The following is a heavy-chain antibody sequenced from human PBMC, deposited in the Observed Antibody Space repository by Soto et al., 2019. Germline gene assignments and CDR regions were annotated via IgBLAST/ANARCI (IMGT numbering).Heavy chain of an antibody. D-gene: IGHD2-15*01. CDR1: GGSISISSYY. Sequence: SETLSLTCTVSGGSISISSYYWGWIRQPPGKGLEWIGSIYYSGSTYYNPSLKSRVTISVDTSKNQFSLKLSSVTAADTAVYYCAREGTVVATPANWFDPWGQGTLVTVSS. CDR2: IYYSGST. J-gene: IGHJ5*02. CDR3: AREGTVVATPANWFDP. V-gene: IGHV4-39*02.